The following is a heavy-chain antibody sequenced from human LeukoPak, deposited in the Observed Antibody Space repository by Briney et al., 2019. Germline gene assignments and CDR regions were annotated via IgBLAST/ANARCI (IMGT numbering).Heavy chain of an antibody. Sequence: ASVKVSCKASGYTFTSYYMHWVRQAPGQGLEWMGIINPSSGSTTYAQKFQGRVTVTRDTSTSTVYMELSSLRSEDTAVYYCARDEYDGDYWGQGTLVTVSS. CDR1: GYTFTSYY. D-gene: IGHD3-3*01. V-gene: IGHV1-46*01. CDR3: ARDEYDGDY. J-gene: IGHJ4*02. CDR2: INPSSGST.